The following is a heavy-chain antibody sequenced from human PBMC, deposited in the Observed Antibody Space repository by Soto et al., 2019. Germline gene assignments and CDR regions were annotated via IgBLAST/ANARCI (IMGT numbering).Heavy chain of an antibody. CDR1: GGSISSSSYY. D-gene: IGHD2-2*01. V-gene: IGHV4-39*01. J-gene: IGHJ4*02. CDR2: IYYSGNT. Sequence: PSETLSLTCTVSGGSISSSSYYWGWIRQPPGKGLEWIGSIYYSGNTYYNSSLKSRVTISVDTSKNQFSLKLTSVTAADTAVYYCARHCSSTTCLEFDYWGQGTLVTVSS. CDR3: ARHCSSTTCLEFDY.